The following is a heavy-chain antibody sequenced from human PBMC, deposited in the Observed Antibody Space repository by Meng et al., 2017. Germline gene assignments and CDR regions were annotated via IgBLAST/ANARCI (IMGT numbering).Heavy chain of an antibody. V-gene: IGHV1-2*02. Sequence: QGQQVQSGAEVKKPGASVKVSCKASGNTFTGYYMHWVRQAPGQGLEWMGWINPNSGGTNYAQKFQGRVTMTRDTSISTAYMELSRLRSDDTAVYYCARADENCSGGSCYSGVWGYWGQGTLVTVSS. D-gene: IGHD2-15*01. CDR1: GNTFTGYY. J-gene: IGHJ4*02. CDR3: ARADENCSGGSCYSGVWGY. CDR2: INPNSGGT.